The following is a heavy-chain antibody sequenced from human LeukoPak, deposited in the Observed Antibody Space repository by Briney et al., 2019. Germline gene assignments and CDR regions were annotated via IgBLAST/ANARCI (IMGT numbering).Heavy chain of an antibody. CDR1: LDSTASNF. J-gene: IGHJ4*02. CDR3: AREILGGFNPGAY. D-gene: IGHD1-14*01. CDR2: IHRSGSP. Sequence: SETLSLTCTVSLDSTASNFWSWVRQPPGKGLEWIGEIHRSGSPNYNPSLQSRVTISIDRSRNQIVLELSSVTAADTAVYYCAREILGGFNPGAYWGQGILVTVSS. V-gene: IGHV4-4*02.